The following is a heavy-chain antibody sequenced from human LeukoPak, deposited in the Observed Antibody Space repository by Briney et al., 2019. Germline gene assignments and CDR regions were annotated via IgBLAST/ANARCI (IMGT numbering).Heavy chain of an antibody. D-gene: IGHD3-10*01. CDR1: GYTFTGYG. J-gene: IGHJ4*02. CDR2: ISPYTGDT. Sequence: ASVKVSCKASGYTFTGYGITWVRQAPGQGLEGMGWISPYTGDTNYAQNLQGRVTFTTDPSTSTAYMDLRSLRSDDTAVYYCARDLTINYYGSGSPFDYSGQGTLVTVSS. V-gene: IGHV1-18*01. CDR3: ARDLTINYYGSGSPFDY.